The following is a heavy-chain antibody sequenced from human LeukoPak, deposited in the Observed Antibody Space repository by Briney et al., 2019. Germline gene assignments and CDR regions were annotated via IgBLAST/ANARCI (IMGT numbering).Heavy chain of an antibody. J-gene: IGHJ4*02. D-gene: IGHD1-26*01. CDR2: ISYDGSIK. Sequence: GGSLRLSCPTSGFTFSSYAMHWVRQAPGKGLEWVAVISYDGSIKYYADSLKGRFTISRDSSNNTLYLQMNSLRTEDTAVYYCARRVVGAALDCWGQGTLVTVSS. CDR1: GFTFSSYA. V-gene: IGHV3-30-3*01. CDR3: ARRVVGAALDC.